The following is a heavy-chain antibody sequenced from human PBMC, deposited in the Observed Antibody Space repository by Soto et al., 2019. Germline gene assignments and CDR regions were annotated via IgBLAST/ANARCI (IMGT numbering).Heavy chain of an antibody. CDR1: GFTFSSYG. J-gene: IGHJ6*02. CDR3: AILQGYYCISISRYRGLVPAAGMDV. D-gene: IGHD2-2*02. CDR2: ISYDGSSK. Sequence: GGSLRLSCAASGFTFSSYGVLWVRQAPGKGLEWVAVISYDGSSKYYADSVKGRFSFSSDNSKNTLYLQMNSLRAEDTAVYYCAILQGYYCISISRYRGLVPAAGMDVSGQGTTVTVSS. V-gene: IGHV3-30*03.